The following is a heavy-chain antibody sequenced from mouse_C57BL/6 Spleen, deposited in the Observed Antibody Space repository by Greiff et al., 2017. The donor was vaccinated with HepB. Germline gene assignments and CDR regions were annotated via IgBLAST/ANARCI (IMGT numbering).Heavy chain of an antibody. J-gene: IGHJ2*01. V-gene: IGHV3-1*01. CDR2: ISYSGST. CDR3: ASSGTADYFDY. D-gene: IGHD4-1*01. CDR1: GYSITSGYD. Sequence: EVQLQQSGPGMVKPSQSLSLTCTVTGYSITSGYDWHWLRHFPGNKLEWMGYISYSGSTNYNPSLKSRISITHDTSKNHFFLKLNSVTTEDTATYYCASSGTADYFDYWGQGTTLTVSS.